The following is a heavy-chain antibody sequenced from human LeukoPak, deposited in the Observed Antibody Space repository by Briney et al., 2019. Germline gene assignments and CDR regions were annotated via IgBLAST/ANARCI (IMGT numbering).Heavy chain of an antibody. CDR1: GGSISSYY. CDR3: ARGEAWIAAAGGARYAYYYYGMDV. CDR2: IYYSGST. V-gene: IGHV4-59*01. Sequence: SETLSLTCTVSGGSISSYYWSWIRQPPGKGLERIGYIYYSGSTNYNPSLKSRVTISVDTSKNQFSLKLSSVTAADTAVYYCARGEAWIAAAGGARYAYYYYGMDVWGQGTTVTVSS. J-gene: IGHJ6*02. D-gene: IGHD6-13*01.